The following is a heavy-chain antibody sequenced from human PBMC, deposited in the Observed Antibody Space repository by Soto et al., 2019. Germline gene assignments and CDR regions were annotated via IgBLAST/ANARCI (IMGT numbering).Heavy chain of an antibody. V-gene: IGHV4-34*01. CDR3: ARGPRGHRPPQRFFDY. CDR1: GGSFSGYY. J-gene: IGHJ4*02. CDR2: INHSGST. Sequence: PSETLSLTCAVYGGSFSGYYWSWIRQPPGKGLEWIGEINHSGSTNYNPSLKSRVTISVDTPKNQFSLKLSSVTAADTAVYYCARGPRGHRPPQRFFDYWGQGTLVTVSS. D-gene: IGHD3-16*01.